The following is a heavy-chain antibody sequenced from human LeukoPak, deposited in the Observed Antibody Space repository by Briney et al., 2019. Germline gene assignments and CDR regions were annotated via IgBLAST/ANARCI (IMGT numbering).Heavy chain of an antibody. D-gene: IGHD3-16*02. V-gene: IGHV3-48*01. CDR3: ARGGSYVWGSYRLKSWFDP. CDR1: GFTFSSYS. J-gene: IGHJ5*02. Sequence: PGGSLRLSCAASGFTFSSYSMNWVRQAPGKGLEWVSYISSSSSTIYYADSVKGRFTISRDNAKNSLYLQMNSLRAEDTAVYYCARGGSYVWGSYRLKSWFDPWGQGTLVTVSS. CDR2: ISSSSSTI.